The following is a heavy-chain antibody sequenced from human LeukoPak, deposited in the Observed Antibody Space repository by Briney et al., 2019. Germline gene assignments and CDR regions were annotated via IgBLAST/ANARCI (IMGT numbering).Heavy chain of an antibody. CDR2: INPNSGGT. Sequence: GASVKVSCKASGYTFTGYYMHWVRQAPGQGLEWMGWINPNSGGTNYAQKFQGRVTMTGDTSISTAYMELSRLRSDDTAVYYCARGLNVQLARGGDYWGQGTLVTVSS. CDR3: ARGLNVQLARGGDY. D-gene: IGHD6-6*01. V-gene: IGHV1-2*02. J-gene: IGHJ4*02. CDR1: GYTFTGYY.